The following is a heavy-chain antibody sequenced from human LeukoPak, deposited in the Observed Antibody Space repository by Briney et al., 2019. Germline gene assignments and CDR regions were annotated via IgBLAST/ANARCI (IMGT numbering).Heavy chain of an antibody. J-gene: IGHJ6*02. CDR1: GFTFSDYY. Sequence: GGSLRLSCAASGFTFSDYYMSWVRQAPGKGLEWVSFLSGSGEIIYYADSVKGRFTISRDNSKNTLYLQMNSLRAEDTAVYYCAKARNYYDSSGYYGVLYYYGMDVWGQGTTVTVSS. CDR2: LSGSGEII. D-gene: IGHD3-22*01. CDR3: AKARNYYDSSGYYGVLYYYGMDV. V-gene: IGHV3-11*01.